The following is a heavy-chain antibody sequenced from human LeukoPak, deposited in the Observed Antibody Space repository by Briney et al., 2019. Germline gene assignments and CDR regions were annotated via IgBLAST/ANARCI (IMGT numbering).Heavy chain of an antibody. CDR2: ISGSGGST. J-gene: IGHJ4*02. D-gene: IGHD2-2*01. CDR1: GFTFTSYA. V-gene: IGHV3-23*01. Sequence: GGSLRLSCAASGFTFTSYAMSWVRQAPGKGLGWVSGISGSGGSTYYADSAKGRFTISRDNSKNTLYLQMNGLRAEDTAVYYCAKEGEYCSSTSCYLDYWGQGTLVTVSS. CDR3: AKEGEYCSSTSCYLDY.